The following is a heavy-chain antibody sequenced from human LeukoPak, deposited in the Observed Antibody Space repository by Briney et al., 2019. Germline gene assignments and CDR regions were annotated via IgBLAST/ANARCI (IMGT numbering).Heavy chain of an antibody. CDR2: IKSKTDGGTT. Sequence: GGSLRLSCAASGFIFTNYFMSWVRQAPGKGLEWVGRIKSKTDGGTTDYAAPVKGRFTISRDDSKNTLYLQMNSLKTEDTAVYYCTKYSGSHYFLWGQGTLVTVSS. CDR1: GFIFTNYF. J-gene: IGHJ4*02. V-gene: IGHV3-15*01. CDR3: TKYSGSHYFL. D-gene: IGHD1-26*01.